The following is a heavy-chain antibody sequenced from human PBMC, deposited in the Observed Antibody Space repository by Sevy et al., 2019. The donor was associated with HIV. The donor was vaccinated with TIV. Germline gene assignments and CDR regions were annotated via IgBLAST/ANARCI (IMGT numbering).Heavy chain of an antibody. J-gene: IGHJ4*01. CDR1: GFSFSIYW. CDR3: VREGSVGYCYSLAY. D-gene: IGHD5-18*01. V-gene: IGHV3-7*01. CDR2: MKQDGSEE. Sequence: GGSLRLSCAASGFSFSIYWMSWVRQAPGKGLEWVATMKQDGSEEDYVDSVQGRFTISRDNAKNSLFLQMNSLSAEDTAVYSCVREGSVGYCYSLAYWGHGTLVTVSS.